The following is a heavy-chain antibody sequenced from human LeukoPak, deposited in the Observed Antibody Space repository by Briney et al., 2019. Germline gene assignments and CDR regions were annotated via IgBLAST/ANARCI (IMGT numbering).Heavy chain of an antibody. CDR1: GYTFTSYY. CDR3: ARVGALSSGYYDAFDI. V-gene: IGHV1-46*01. J-gene: IGHJ3*02. D-gene: IGHD3-22*01. CDR2: INPSGGST. Sequence: ASVKVSCKASGYTFTSYYMHWVRQAPGQGLEWVGIINPSGGSTSYAQKFQGRVTMTRDTSTSTVYMELSSLRSEDTAVYYCARVGALSSGYYDAFDIWGQGTMVTVSS.